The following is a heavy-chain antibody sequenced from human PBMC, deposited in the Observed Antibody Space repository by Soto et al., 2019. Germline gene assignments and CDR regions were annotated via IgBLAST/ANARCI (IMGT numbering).Heavy chain of an antibody. Sequence: QVQLVESGGGVVQPGRSLRLSCAASGFTFSSYGMHWVRQAPGKGLEWVAVISYDGSNKYYADSVKGRFTISRDNSKNTLYLQMNSLRAEDTAVYYCAKDIGAMIVVVILDYWGQGTLVTVSS. CDR1: GFTFSSYG. V-gene: IGHV3-30*18. D-gene: IGHD3-22*01. J-gene: IGHJ4*02. CDR2: ISYDGSNK. CDR3: AKDIGAMIVVVILDY.